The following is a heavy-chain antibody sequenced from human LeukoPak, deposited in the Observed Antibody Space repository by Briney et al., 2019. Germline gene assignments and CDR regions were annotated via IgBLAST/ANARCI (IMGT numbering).Heavy chain of an antibody. Sequence: SETLSLTCTVSGGSSSSYYWSWIRQPPGKGLEWIGYIYYSGSTNYNPSLKSRVTISVDTSKNQFSLNPNSVTAADTAVYYCARTDSHYLSFDYWGQGTLVTVSS. D-gene: IGHD4-11*01. CDR2: IYYSGST. J-gene: IGHJ4*02. CDR3: ARTDSHYLSFDY. V-gene: IGHV4-59*01. CDR1: GGSSSSYY.